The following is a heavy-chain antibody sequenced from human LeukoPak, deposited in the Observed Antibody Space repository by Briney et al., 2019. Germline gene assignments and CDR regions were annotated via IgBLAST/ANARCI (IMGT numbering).Heavy chain of an antibody. CDR2: IKQDGSDK. Sequence: GGSLRLSCAASGFTFSSYWMSWVGQAPGKGPESVANIKQDGSDKYYVDSVKGRFTISRDNAKNSLYLQMNNLRAEDTAVYYCARERLQYSSARSGYYGMDVWGQGTTVTVSS. J-gene: IGHJ6*02. V-gene: IGHV3-7*01. CDR1: GFTFSSYW. CDR3: ARERLQYSSARSGYYGMDV. D-gene: IGHD6-19*01.